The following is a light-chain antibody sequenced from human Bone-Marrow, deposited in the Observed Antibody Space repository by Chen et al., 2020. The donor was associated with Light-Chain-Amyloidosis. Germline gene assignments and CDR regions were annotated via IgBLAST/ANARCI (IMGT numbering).Light chain of an antibody. CDR1: SSDIGGNKY. V-gene: IGLV2-14*03. Sequence: QSALSQPASVSGSPGQSITISCTGSSSDIGGNKYVSWYQHYPGKAPRLMIYDVNNRPSGVSNRFSGSKSGSTASLTISGLQAEDEADYYCSSYTSSSTWVFGGGTKLTVL. CDR3: SSYTSSSTWV. CDR2: DVN. J-gene: IGLJ3*02.